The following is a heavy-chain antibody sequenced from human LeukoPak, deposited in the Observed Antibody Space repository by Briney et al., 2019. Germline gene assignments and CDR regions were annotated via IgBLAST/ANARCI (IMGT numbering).Heavy chain of an antibody. J-gene: IGHJ6*02. D-gene: IGHD3-9*01. CDR1: GFTFSSYA. CDR2: ISGSGGST. V-gene: IGHV3-23*01. CDR3: ARDSASLRYFDWVYYGMDV. Sequence: GGSLRLSCAASGFTFSSYAMSWVRQAPGKGLEWVSAISGSGGSTYYADSVKGRFTISRDNAKNSLYLQMNSLRAEDTAVYYCARDSASLRYFDWVYYGMDVWGQGTTVTVSS.